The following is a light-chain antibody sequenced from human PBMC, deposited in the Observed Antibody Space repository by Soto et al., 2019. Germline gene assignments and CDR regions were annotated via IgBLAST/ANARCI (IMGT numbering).Light chain of an antibody. V-gene: IGLV1-40*01. CDR2: GSR. CDR1: TSNIGAGYD. J-gene: IGLJ2*01. Sequence: QSVLTQPPSVSGAPGQGVTIFCTGSTSNIGAGYDVHWYQQLPGAAPKLLIYGSRHRPSGVPDRFSGSKSGTSASLAITGLQADDGADYYCQSFDTGLSGSRLFGGGTKLTVL. CDR3: QSFDTGLSGSRL.